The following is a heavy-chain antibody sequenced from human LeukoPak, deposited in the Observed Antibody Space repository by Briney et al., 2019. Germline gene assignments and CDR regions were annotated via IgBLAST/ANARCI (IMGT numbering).Heavy chain of an antibody. Sequence: PGGSLRLSCAASGFTLSSYAMSWVRQAPGKGLEWVSAISDTGNTYHADSVKGRFTISRDNAKNSLYLQMNSLRAEDTALYYCAKDVATSQWLKYYFDYWGQGTLVTVSS. CDR1: GFTLSSYA. CDR2: ISDTGNT. J-gene: IGHJ4*02. CDR3: AKDVATSQWLKYYFDY. D-gene: IGHD6-19*01. V-gene: IGHV3-23*01.